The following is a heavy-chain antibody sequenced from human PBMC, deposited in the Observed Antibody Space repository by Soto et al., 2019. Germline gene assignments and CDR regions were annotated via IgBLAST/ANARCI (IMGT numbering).Heavy chain of an antibody. CDR1: GGTFSSYA. CDR2: IIPIFGTA. V-gene: IGHV1-69*01. Sequence: QVQLVQSGAEVKKPGSSVKVSCKASGGTFSSYAISWVRQAPGQGLEWMGGIIPIFGTANYAQKFQGRVTITADESTSTAYMELSSLRSEDTAVYYCARDYREDDIFNARALCYYGMDVWGQGTTVTVSS. J-gene: IGHJ6*02. D-gene: IGHD3-9*01. CDR3: ARDYREDDIFNARALCYYGMDV.